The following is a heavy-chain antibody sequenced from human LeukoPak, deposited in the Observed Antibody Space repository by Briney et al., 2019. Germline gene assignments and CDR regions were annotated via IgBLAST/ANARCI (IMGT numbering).Heavy chain of an antibody. CDR3: ARDLDSYGTHFDY. CDR2: ISYDGSNK. V-gene: IGHV3-30*03. J-gene: IGHJ4*02. Sequence: GRSLRLSCAASGFTFSSYGMHWVRQAPGKGLEWVAVISYDGSNKYYADSVKGRFTITRDNSKNTLYLQMNSLRAEDTAVYYCARDLDSYGTHFDYWGQGTLVTVSS. CDR1: GFTFSSYG. D-gene: IGHD5-18*01.